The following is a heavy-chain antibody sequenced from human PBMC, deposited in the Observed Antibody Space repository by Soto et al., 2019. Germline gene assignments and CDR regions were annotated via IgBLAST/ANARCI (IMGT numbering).Heavy chain of an antibody. D-gene: IGHD4-17*01. CDR3: AADVGGYIYGLARH. CDR1: GFTFSSYS. CDR2: ISATGGSP. Sequence: GALRLSCAAPGFTFSSYSMNWVRQAPGKGPEWVSVISATGGSPYYADSVKGRFTISRDNSKNTLYLQMTSLRPEDTAVYYCAADVGGYIYGLARHWGPGTLVTVSS. V-gene: IGHV3-23*01. J-gene: IGHJ4*02.